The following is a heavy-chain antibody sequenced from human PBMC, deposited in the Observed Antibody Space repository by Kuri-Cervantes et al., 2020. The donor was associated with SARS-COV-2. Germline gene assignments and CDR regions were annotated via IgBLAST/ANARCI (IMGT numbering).Heavy chain of an antibody. CDR3: ARLPDYYDSSGLDY. Sequence: ASVKVSCKASGYTFTSYDINWVRQATGQGLEWMGWMNPNSGNTGYAQKFQGRVTMTRNTSISTAYMELNSLRSEDTAVYYCARLPDYYDSSGLDYWGQGTLVTVSS. V-gene: IGHV1-8*01. CDR2: MNPNSGNT. CDR1: GYTFTSYD. D-gene: IGHD3-22*01. J-gene: IGHJ4*02.